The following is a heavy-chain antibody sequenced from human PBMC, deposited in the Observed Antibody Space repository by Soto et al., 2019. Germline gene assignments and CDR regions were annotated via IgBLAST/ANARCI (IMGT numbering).Heavy chain of an antibody. V-gene: IGHV3-30-3*01. D-gene: IGHD6-13*01. CDR3: AREEGSAAAGGYYYYGMDV. Sequence: GGSLRLSCAASGFTFSSYAMHWVRQAPGKGLEWVAVISYDGSNKYYADSVKGRFTISRDNSKNTLYLQMNSLRAEDTAVYYCAREEGSAAAGGYYYYGMDVWGQGTTVTVSS. CDR1: GFTFSSYA. J-gene: IGHJ6*02. CDR2: ISYDGSNK.